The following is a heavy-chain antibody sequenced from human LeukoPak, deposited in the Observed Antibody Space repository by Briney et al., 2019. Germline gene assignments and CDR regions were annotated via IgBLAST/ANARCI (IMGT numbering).Heavy chain of an antibody. J-gene: IGHJ4*02. D-gene: IGHD5-18*01. CDR2: INPNSGGT. CDR1: GYTFTGYY. CDR3: ATNRGRQFYGYD. Sequence: ASVKVSCKASGYTFTGYYMHWVRQAPGQGLEWMGWINPNSGGTNYAQNFQDRVTMTRDTSISTAYMELSSLRSEDTAVYYCATNRGRQFYGYDWGQGTLVTVSS. V-gene: IGHV1-2*02.